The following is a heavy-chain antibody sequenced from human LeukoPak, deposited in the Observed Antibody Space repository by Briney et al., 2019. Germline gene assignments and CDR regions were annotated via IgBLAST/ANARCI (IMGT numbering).Heavy chain of an antibody. J-gene: IGHJ5*02. Sequence: GESLKISCKGSEYTFSHYSSGWGLQMPGRGLECMEIIYAGDSDIRYSPSFQGQVTISADKSTSTSYLQWSSLQASDTAMYYCARLGITWIQPVDPWGQGTLVTVSS. CDR1: EYTFSHYS. V-gene: IGHV5-51*01. CDR3: ARLGITWIQPVDP. CDR2: IYAGDSDI. D-gene: IGHD5-18*01.